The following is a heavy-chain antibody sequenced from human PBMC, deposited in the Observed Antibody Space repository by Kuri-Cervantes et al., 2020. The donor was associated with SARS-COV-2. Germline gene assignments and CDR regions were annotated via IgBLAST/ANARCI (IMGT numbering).Heavy chain of an antibody. D-gene: IGHD3-22*01. J-gene: IGHJ4*02. CDR1: GGSISSYY. CDR2: IYTSGST. Sequence: GSLRLSCTVSGGSISSYYWSWIRQPAGKGLEWIGRIYTSGSTNYNPSLKSRVTISVDTSKNQFSLKLSSVTAADTAVYYCARDYYDSSYFDYWGQGTLVTVSS. CDR3: ARDYYDSSYFDY. V-gene: IGHV4-4*07.